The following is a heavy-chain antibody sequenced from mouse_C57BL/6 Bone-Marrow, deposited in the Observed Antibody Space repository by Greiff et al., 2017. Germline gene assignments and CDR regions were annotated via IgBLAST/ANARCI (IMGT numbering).Heavy chain of an antibody. CDR2: ISYDGSN. CDR3: ASTTVTWYFDV. J-gene: IGHJ1*03. V-gene: IGHV3-6*01. CDR1: GYSITSGYY. Sequence: EVQLQESGPGLVKPSQSLSLTCSVTGYSITSGYYWNWIRQFPGNKLEWMGYISYDGSNNYNPSLKNRISITRDTSKNQFFLKLNSVTTEDTATYYCASTTVTWYFDVWGTGTTVTVSA. D-gene: IGHD1-1*01.